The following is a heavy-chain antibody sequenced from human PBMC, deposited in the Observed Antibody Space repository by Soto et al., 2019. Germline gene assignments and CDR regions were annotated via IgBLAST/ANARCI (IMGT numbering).Heavy chain of an antibody. CDR2: MSAYNGNT. CDR1: GYTFTSYG. J-gene: IGHJ5*02. V-gene: IGHV1-18*01. Sequence: ASVKVSCKASGYTFTSYGISWVRQDPGKGLEWMGWMSAYNGNTNYAQKHQGRDTMTTDTSTSTAYMELRSQRSDDTVVYFCARAIILRFLESFDRWGQGSLFTFSS. D-gene: IGHD3-3*01. CDR3: ARAIILRFLESFDR.